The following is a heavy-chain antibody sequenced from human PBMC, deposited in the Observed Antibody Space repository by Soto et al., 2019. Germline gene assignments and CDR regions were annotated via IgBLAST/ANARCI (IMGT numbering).Heavy chain of an antibody. CDR1: GFTFSSYA. D-gene: IGHD4-17*01. CDR3: ANKSATGY. Sequence: EVQLLESGGGLVPPGGSLRLSCAASGFTFSSYAMSWVLQAPGKGLERVSAISGSGGSTYYADSVKGRFTIYRDNSKNTLYLQMSSLRAEDTAVYYCANKSATGYWGQGTLVTVSS. J-gene: IGHJ4*02. V-gene: IGHV3-23*01. CDR2: ISGSGGST.